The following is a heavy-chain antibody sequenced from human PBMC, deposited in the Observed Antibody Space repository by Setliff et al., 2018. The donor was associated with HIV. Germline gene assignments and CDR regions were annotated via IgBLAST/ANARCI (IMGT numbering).Heavy chain of an antibody. V-gene: IGHV4-39*01. Sequence: SETLSLTCTVSGGSISSSTYYWGWLRQPPGKGLEWIGTIYYSGSTYYNPSLKSRLTISVDTSKNQFSLKLSSVTAADTAVYYCARRDGYSYGFYFDYWGQGTLVTVSS. CDR2: IYYSGST. CDR1: GGSISSSTYY. CDR3: ARRDGYSYGFYFDY. J-gene: IGHJ4*02. D-gene: IGHD5-18*01.